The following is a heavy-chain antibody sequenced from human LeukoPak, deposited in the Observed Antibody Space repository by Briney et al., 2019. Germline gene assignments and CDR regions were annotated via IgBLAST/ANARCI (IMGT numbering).Heavy chain of an antibody. CDR1: GGSTRGSYW. Sequence: PSETLSLTCAVSGGSTRGSYWWSWVRQPPGKGLEWIGEIFYSESTNYNPSLKSRVRISLDKSKNEFSLEMTSVTAADTAVYFCARFDYFGPGSRSFDPWGQGILVTVSS. V-gene: IGHV4-4*02. J-gene: IGHJ5*02. D-gene: IGHD3-10*01. CDR2: IFYSEST. CDR3: ARFDYFGPGSRSFDP.